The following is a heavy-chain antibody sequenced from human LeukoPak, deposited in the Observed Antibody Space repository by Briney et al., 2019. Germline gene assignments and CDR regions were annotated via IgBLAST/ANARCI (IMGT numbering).Heavy chain of an antibody. CDR2: IYYSGST. V-gene: IGHV4-31*03. D-gene: IGHD6-13*01. Sequence: SGTLSLTCTVSGGSISSGGYYWSCIRQHPGKGLDSIGYIYYSGSTYYNPSLKSRVTISVDTSKNQFSLKLSSVTAADTAVYYCARVGGSQQQLVHFDYWGQGTLVTVSS. CDR1: GGSISSGGYY. J-gene: IGHJ4*02. CDR3: ARVGGSQQQLVHFDY.